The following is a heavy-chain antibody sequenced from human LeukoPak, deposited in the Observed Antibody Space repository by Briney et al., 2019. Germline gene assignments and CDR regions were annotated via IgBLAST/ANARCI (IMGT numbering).Heavy chain of an antibody. Sequence: GGSLRLSCAASGFTFSSYSMNWVRQAPGKGLEWVSYISSSSSTIYYADSVKGRFTISRDNAKNSLYLQMNSLRAEDTAVYYCARVDGVVGATGHYWGQGTLVTVSS. CDR1: GFTFSSYS. CDR3: ARVDGVVGATGHY. J-gene: IGHJ4*02. CDR2: ISSSSSTI. D-gene: IGHD1-26*01. V-gene: IGHV3-48*01.